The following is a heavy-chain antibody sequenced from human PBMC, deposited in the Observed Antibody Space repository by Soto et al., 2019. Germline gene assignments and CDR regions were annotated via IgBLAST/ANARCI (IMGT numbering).Heavy chain of an antibody. V-gene: IGHV1-8*01. Sequence: GASVKVSCKASGYTFTNNDVTWVRQATGQGLEWMGWMNPGSGDTGYAQKFQGRVTMTGDISIATAYMELTGLTSEDTAIYYCARMESFGSLNWFDPWGQGTLVTVSS. D-gene: IGHD5-18*01. J-gene: IGHJ5*02. CDR1: GYTFTNND. CDR3: ARMESFGSLNWFDP. CDR2: MNPGSGDT.